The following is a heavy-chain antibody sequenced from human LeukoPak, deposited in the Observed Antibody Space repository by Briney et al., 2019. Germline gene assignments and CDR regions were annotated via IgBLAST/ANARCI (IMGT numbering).Heavy chain of an antibody. V-gene: IGHV1-69*13. Sequence: SVKVSCKASGGTFSSCAISWVRQAPGQGLEWMGGIIPIFGTANYAQKFQGRVTITADESTSTAYMELSSLRSEDTAVYYCARDMTTVTIGWFDPWGQGTLVTVSS. J-gene: IGHJ5*02. CDR3: ARDMTTVTIGWFDP. D-gene: IGHD4-17*01. CDR2: IIPIFGTA. CDR1: GGTFSSCA.